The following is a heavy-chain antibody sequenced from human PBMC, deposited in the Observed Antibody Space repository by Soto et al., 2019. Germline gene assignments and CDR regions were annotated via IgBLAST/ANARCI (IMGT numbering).Heavy chain of an antibody. V-gene: IGHV4-34*01. CDR3: ARTEEYQLLRLDY. J-gene: IGHJ4*02. D-gene: IGHD2-2*01. CDR1: GGSFSGYY. CDR2: ISHSGST. Sequence: SETLSLTCAVYGGSFSGYYWSWIRQPPWKGLEWVGEISHSGSTNYNPSLKSRVTITVDTSKNQFPLKLSSVTTADTAVYYCARTEEYQLLRLDYWGQGTLVTVSS.